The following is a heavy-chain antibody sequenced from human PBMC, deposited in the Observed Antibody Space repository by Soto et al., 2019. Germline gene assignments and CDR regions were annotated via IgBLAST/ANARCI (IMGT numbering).Heavy chain of an antibody. V-gene: IGHV3-23*01. J-gene: IGHJ3*02. Sequence: AGGSLRLSCAASGFTFSNYAMTWVRQAPGKGLEWVSAISSGGTYTDYADSVKGRFTLSRDNSKNMVYLQMHSLRAEDAAVYYCARFGYYYDSSGYYLDAFDIWGQGTMVTVSS. CDR2: ISSGGTYT. CDR1: GFTFSNYA. D-gene: IGHD3-22*01. CDR3: ARFGYYYDSSGYYLDAFDI.